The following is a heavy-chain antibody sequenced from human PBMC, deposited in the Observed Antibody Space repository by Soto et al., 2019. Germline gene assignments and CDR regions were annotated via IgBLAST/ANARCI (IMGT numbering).Heavy chain of an antibody. J-gene: IGHJ4*02. CDR1: GFSLSTSGVG. Sequence: SGPTLVNPTQTLTLTCTFSGFSLSTSGVGVGWIRQPPGKALEWLALIYWNDDKRYSPSLKSRLTITKDTSKNQVVLTMTNMDPVDTATYYCAHIYVWGSYRSFDYWGQGTLVTVSS. CDR2: IYWNDDK. D-gene: IGHD3-16*02. CDR3: AHIYVWGSYRSFDY. V-gene: IGHV2-5*01.